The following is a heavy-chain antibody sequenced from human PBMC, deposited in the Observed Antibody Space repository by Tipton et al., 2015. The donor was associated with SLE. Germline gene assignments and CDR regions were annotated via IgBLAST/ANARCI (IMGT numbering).Heavy chain of an antibody. J-gene: IGHJ4*02. Sequence: TLSLTCTVSGGSISSSSYYWSWIRQPAGKGLEWIGRIYTSGSTNYNPSLKSRVTMSVDTSKNQFSLKLSSVTAADTAVYYCASGEGSLPYWGQGTLVTVSS. V-gene: IGHV4-61*02. D-gene: IGHD3-10*01. CDR3: ASGEGSLPY. CDR1: GGSISSSSYY. CDR2: IYTSGST.